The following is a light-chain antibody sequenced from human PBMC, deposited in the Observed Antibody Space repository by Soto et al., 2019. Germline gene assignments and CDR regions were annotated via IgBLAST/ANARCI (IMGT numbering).Light chain of an antibody. CDR3: QKYNSVPPWT. J-gene: IGKJ1*01. Sequence: DIQMTQSPSSLSAAVGDRVTITCRASQGISNYLALYQQKPGKVPKLLMYAAATLQAGVRSRCSGSGSGTDFSLTISSLQPEDVATFYCQKYNSVPPWTFGQGTKVQIK. CDR1: QGISNY. CDR2: AAA. V-gene: IGKV1-27*01.